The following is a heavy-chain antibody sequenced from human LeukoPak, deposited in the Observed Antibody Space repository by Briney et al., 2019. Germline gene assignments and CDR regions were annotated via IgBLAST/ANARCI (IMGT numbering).Heavy chain of an antibody. CDR2: FSVSGGTT. CDR3: AKVQLTSVVITTPFDY. D-gene: IGHD3-22*01. J-gene: IGHJ4*02. Sequence: PGGSLRLSCAAPGFTFSSYAMSWVRQAPGKGLEWVSGFSVSGGTTYYADSVKGRFTISRDNSKNTLYLQMNSLRAEDTAVYYCAKVQLTSVVITTPFDYWGQGTLVTVSS. V-gene: IGHV3-23*01. CDR1: GFTFSSYA.